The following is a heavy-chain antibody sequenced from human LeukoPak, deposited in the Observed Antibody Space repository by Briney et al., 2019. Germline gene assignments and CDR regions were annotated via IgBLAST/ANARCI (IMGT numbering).Heavy chain of an antibody. J-gene: IGHJ4*02. V-gene: IGHV1-46*01. CDR3: ASSSGYYVFDY. D-gene: IGHD3-3*01. CDR2: INPSGGST. CDR1: GYTFTSYY. Sequence: ASVKVSFKASGYTFTSYYMHWVRQAPGQGLEWMGIINPSGGSTGYAQKFQGRVTMTRDTSTSTVYMDLSSLRSEDTAVYYCASSSGYYVFDYWGQGTLVTVSS.